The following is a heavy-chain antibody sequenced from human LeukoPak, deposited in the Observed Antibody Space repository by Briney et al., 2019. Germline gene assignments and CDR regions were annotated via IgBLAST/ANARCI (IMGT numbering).Heavy chain of an antibody. J-gene: IGHJ4*02. Sequence: GGSLRLSCAASGFTFSDYYMSWIRQAPGKGLEWVSYISSSSSTIYYADSVKGRFTTSRDNAKNSLYLQMNSLRAEDTAVYYCARVRTTGYCSITSCRELDYWGQGTLVTVSS. CDR1: GFTFSDYY. V-gene: IGHV3-11*04. CDR2: ISSSSSTI. CDR3: ARVRTTGYCSITSCRELDY. D-gene: IGHD2-2*01.